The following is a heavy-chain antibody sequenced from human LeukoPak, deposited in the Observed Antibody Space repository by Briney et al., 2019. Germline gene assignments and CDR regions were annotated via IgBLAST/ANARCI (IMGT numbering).Heavy chain of an antibody. J-gene: IGHJ5*02. CDR2: IFSSGST. CDR3: AREAWAGTLSGWFDP. V-gene: IGHV4-31*03. Sequence: PSETLSLTCTVSGGPISRGGYYRSWVRQLPGKGLEWIGYIFSSGSTSYNPSLRSRVTVSFDTSKNQFFLNLSSVTAADTAVYYCAREAWAGTLSGWFDPWGQGTLVTVSS. D-gene: IGHD1-7*01. CDR1: GGPISRGGYY.